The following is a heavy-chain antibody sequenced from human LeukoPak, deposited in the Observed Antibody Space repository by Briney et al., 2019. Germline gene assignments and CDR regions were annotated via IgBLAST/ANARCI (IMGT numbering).Heavy chain of an antibody. D-gene: IGHD3-9*01. CDR1: GDSISSYY. CDR2: ISKSGST. CDR3: ARDYDKAFDS. Sequence: SETLSLTCTVSGDSISSYYWSWIRQPPGKGLEWIGYISKSGSTNYNPSLKSRVTMSVDTSRNQLSLKLSSVTAADTAMYYCARDYDKAFDSWGQGTLVTVSS. J-gene: IGHJ4*02. V-gene: IGHV4-59*12.